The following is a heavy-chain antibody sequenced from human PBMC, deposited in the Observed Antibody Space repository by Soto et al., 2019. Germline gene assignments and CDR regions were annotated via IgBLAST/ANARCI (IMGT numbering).Heavy chain of an antibody. J-gene: IGHJ4*02. V-gene: IGHV1-2*04. Sequence: ASVKVSCKASGYTFTGYYMHWVRQAPGQGLEWMGWINPNSGGTNYAQKFQGWVTMTRDTSISTAYMELSRLRSDDTAVYYCARGWSPDDSSGYPDYWGQGTLVTVSS. CDR1: GYTFTGYY. CDR2: INPNSGGT. CDR3: ARGWSPDDSSGYPDY. D-gene: IGHD3-22*01.